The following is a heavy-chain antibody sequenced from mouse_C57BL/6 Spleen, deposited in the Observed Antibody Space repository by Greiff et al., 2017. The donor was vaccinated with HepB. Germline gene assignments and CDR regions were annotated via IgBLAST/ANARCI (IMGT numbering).Heavy chain of an antibody. Sequence: QVQLQQPGAELVRPGPSVKLSCKASGYTFTSYWMHWVKQRPGQGLEWIGVIDPSDSYTNYNQKFKGKATLTVDTSSSTAYMQLSSLTSEDSAVYYGASSYYDYDPAWFAYWGQGTLVTVSA. CDR2: IDPSDSYT. V-gene: IGHV1-59*01. CDR3: ASSYYDYDPAWFAY. J-gene: IGHJ3*01. CDR1: GYTFTSYW. D-gene: IGHD2-4*01.